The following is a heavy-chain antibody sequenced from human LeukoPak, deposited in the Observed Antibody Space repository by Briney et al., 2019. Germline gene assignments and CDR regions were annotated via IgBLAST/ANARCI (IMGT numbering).Heavy chain of an antibody. J-gene: IGHJ4*02. CDR2: ISNSDGKT. CDR3: AKATGNLGN. V-gene: IGHV3-23*01. CDR1: GFTFSSYA. D-gene: IGHD1-1*01. Sequence: PGGSLRLSCAASGFTFSSYAMSWVRQAPGKGLEWVSTISNSDGKTYYADSVKGRFTISRDNSKNTLYVQMNSLTAEDTAIYYCAKATGNLGNWGRGTLVTVSS.